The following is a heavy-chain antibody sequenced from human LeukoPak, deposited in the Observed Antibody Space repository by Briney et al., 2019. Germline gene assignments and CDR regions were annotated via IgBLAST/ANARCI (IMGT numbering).Heavy chain of an antibody. CDR2: IRYDGSYK. D-gene: IGHD3-22*01. Sequence: PGGSLRLSCAASGFTVSSYGMHWVRQAPGKGLEWVTFIRYDGSYKYYADSVKGRFTISRDNAKNSLYLQMNSLRAEDTAVYYCARDYYYERWARPDFQHWGQGTLVTVSS. CDR1: GFTVSSYG. CDR3: ARDYYYERWARPDFQH. J-gene: IGHJ1*01. V-gene: IGHV3-30*02.